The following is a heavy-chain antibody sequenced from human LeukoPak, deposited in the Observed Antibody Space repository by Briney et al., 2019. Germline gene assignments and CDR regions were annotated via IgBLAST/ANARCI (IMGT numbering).Heavy chain of an antibody. CDR2: ISGSGGYT. CDR3: AKRSAESSGYFDY. V-gene: IGHV3-23*01. D-gene: IGHD6-19*01. CDR1: KFTSSTFS. J-gene: IGHJ4*02. Sequence: GGSLRLSCAASKFTSSTFSMSWVRQAPGKGLEWVSSISGSGGYTYYADSVKGRFTISRVNSKNTLFLQMNSLRAEDTAVYYCAKRSAESSGYFDYWGQGTLVTVSS.